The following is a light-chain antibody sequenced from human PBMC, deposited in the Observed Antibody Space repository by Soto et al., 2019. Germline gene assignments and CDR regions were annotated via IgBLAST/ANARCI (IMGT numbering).Light chain of an antibody. CDR3: QQYNTWWT. CDR1: QSVSNN. Sequence: EIVMTQSPATLSVSPGERATLSCRASQSVSNNLAWYQKKPGQAPRLLIYGASTRATGIPARFSGSESGTEFPLPISSLQSEGFAVYYCQQYNTWWTFGPGTRVEIK. J-gene: IGKJ1*01. V-gene: IGKV3-15*01. CDR2: GAS.